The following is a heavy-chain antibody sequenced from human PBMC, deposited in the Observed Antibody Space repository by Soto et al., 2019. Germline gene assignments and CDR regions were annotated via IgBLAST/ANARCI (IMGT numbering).Heavy chain of an antibody. V-gene: IGHV3-23*01. J-gene: IGHJ4*02. CDR1: GCTFSSYA. Sequence: GGSLRVSCAASGCTFSSYAMSWVRQAPGKGLEWVSAISGSGGSTYYADSVKGRFTISRDNSKNTLYLQMNSLRAEDTAVYYCAKLNYDFWSGFDYWGQGTLVTVSS. D-gene: IGHD3-3*01. CDR2: ISGSGGST. CDR3: AKLNYDFWSGFDY.